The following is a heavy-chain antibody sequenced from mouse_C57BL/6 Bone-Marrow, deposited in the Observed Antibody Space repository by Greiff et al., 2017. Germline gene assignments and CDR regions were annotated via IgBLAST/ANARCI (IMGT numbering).Heavy chain of an antibody. CDR1: GFTFSDFY. CDR2: SRNKANDYTT. Sequence: EVKLMESGGGLVQSGRSLRLSCATSGFTFSDFYMEWVRQAPGKGLEWIAASRNKANDYTTEYSASVKGRFIVSRDTSQSILYLQMNALRAEDTAIYYCARDYGSSYPQVGYFDVWGTGTTVTVSS. V-gene: IGHV7-1*01. CDR3: ARDYGSSYPQVGYFDV. J-gene: IGHJ1*03. D-gene: IGHD1-1*01.